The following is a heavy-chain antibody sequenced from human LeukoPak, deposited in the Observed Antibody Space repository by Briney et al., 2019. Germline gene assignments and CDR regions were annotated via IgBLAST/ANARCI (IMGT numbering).Heavy chain of an antibody. CDR2: ISGSGGST. Sequence: GGSLRLSCAASGFTFSSYAMSWVRQAPGKGLEWVSAISGSGGSTYYADSVKGRFTISRDNSKNTLYLQMNSLRAEDTAVYCCAKNKDSSGYYDTIDYWGQGTLVTVSS. J-gene: IGHJ4*02. CDR1: GFTFSSYA. CDR3: AKNKDSSGYYDTIDY. V-gene: IGHV3-23*01. D-gene: IGHD3-22*01.